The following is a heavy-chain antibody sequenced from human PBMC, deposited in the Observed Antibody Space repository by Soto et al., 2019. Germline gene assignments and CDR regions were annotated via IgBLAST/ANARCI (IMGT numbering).Heavy chain of an antibody. V-gene: IGHV4-31*03. CDR1: GGSISSGGYY. Sequence: SETLSLTCTVSGGSISSGGYYCSWIRQHPGKGLEWIGYIYYSGSTYYNPSLKSRVTISVDTSKNQFSLKLSSVTAADTAVYYCARVGGINWFDPWGQGTLVTVSS. D-gene: IGHD3-16*01. CDR2: IYYSGST. J-gene: IGHJ5*02. CDR3: ARVGGINWFDP.